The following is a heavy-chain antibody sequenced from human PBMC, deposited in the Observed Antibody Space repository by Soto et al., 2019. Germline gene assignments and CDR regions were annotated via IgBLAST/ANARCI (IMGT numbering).Heavy chain of an antibody. CDR2: ISSSSSYI. Sequence: GGSLRLSCAASGFTFSSYSMNWVRQAPGKGLEWVSSISSSSSYIYYADSVKGRFTISRDNAKNSLYLQMNSLRAEDTAVYYYARFGFGELFHYDYWGQGTLVTVSS. CDR3: ARFGFGELFHYDY. J-gene: IGHJ4*02. D-gene: IGHD3-10*01. CDR1: GFTFSSYS. V-gene: IGHV3-21*01.